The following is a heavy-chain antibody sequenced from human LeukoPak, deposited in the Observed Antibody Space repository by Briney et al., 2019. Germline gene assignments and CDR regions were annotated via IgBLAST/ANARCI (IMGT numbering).Heavy chain of an antibody. D-gene: IGHD1/OR15-1a*01. CDR2: IIPIFGTA. CDR1: GGTFSIYA. V-gene: IGHV1-69*05. Sequence: GASVKVSCKASGGTFSIYAISWVRQAPGQGLEWMGGIIPIFGTANYAQKFQGRVTITTDESTSTAYMELSSLRSEDTAVYYRARNHVVTVTTNGWFDPWGQRTLVTVSS. CDR3: ARNHVVTVTTNGWFDP. J-gene: IGHJ5*02.